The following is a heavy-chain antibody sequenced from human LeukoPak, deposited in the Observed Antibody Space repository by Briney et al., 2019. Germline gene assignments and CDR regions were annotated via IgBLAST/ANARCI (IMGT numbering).Heavy chain of an antibody. D-gene: IGHD2-21*02. Sequence: GASVRLSCAASGFTFKNHEMNWVRQAPGKGLEWVSYISSSGATIYYADSVKGRFTISRDNAKNSLYLQMNSLRVEDTAVYYCARDRGVTLFYYGLDVWGQGTTVTVSS. V-gene: IGHV3-48*03. J-gene: IGHJ6*02. CDR2: ISSSGATI. CDR1: GFTFKNHE. CDR3: ARDRGVTLFYYGLDV.